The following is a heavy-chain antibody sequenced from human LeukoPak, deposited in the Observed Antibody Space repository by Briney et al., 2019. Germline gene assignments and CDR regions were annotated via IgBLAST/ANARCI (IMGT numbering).Heavy chain of an antibody. CDR3: ARGSSSSRRDWYFDL. Sequence: SETLSLTCTVSGGSISSYYWSWIRKPPGKGLELIGYIYYSGSTNYNPSLKSRVTISVDTSKNQFSLKLSSVTAADTAVYYCARGSSSSRRDWYFDLWGRGTLVTVSS. CDR2: IYYSGST. J-gene: IGHJ2*01. D-gene: IGHD6-6*01. CDR1: GGSISSYY. V-gene: IGHV4-59*01.